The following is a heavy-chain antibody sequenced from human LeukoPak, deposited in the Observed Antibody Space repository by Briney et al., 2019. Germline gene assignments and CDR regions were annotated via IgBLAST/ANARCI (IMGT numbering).Heavy chain of an antibody. D-gene: IGHD3-22*01. V-gene: IGHV3-20*01. CDR3: ARQWAYYYDSSGYKPPAFDI. CDR1: GFTFDDYG. CDR2: INWNGGST. J-gene: IGHJ3*02. Sequence: PGGSLRLSCAASGFTFDDYGMSWVRQAPGKGLEWVSGINWNGGSTGYADSVKGRFTISRDNAKISLYLQMNSLRAEDTALYHCARQWAYYYDSSGYKPPAFDIWGQGTMVTVSS.